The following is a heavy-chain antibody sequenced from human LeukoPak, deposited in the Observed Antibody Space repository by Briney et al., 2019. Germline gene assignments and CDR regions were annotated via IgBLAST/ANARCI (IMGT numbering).Heavy chain of an antibody. J-gene: IGHJ4*02. D-gene: IGHD3-22*01. CDR3: ARGLSRYYYDSSGYSKPYYFDY. V-gene: IGHV1-8*01. CDR2: MNPNSGNT. Sequence: ASVKVSCKASGYSFTSYDINWVRQATGQGFEWMGWMNPNSGNTGYAQKFQGRVTMTRNTSISTAYMELSSLRSEDTAVYYCARGLSRYYYDSSGYSKPYYFDYWGQGTLVTVSS. CDR1: GYSFTSYD.